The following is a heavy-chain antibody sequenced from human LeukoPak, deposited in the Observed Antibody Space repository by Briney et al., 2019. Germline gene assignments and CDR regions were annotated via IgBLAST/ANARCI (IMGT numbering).Heavy chain of an antibody. D-gene: IGHD3-22*01. J-gene: IGHJ4*02. CDR3: ARHYYDSSAFVSDFDY. CDR2: IYYSGST. Sequence: PSQTLSLTCTVSGGSISSYYWSWIRQPPGKGLEWLGYIYYSGSTNYNPSLKSRVTISVDTSKNQFSLKLSSVTAADTAVYYCARHYYDSSAFVSDFDYWGQGTLVTVSS. CDR1: GGSISSYY. V-gene: IGHV4-59*08.